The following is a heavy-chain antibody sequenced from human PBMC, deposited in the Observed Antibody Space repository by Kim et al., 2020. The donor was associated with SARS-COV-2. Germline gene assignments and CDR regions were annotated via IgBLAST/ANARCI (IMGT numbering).Heavy chain of an antibody. J-gene: IGHJ4*02. Sequence: VKGRFTISRDNSKSTLFLQMNSLRAEDTAVYYCAKIWYDLWSEYSYYFDSWGQGALVTVSS. D-gene: IGHD3-3*01. CDR3: AKIWYDLWSEYSYYFDS. V-gene: IGHV3-23*01.